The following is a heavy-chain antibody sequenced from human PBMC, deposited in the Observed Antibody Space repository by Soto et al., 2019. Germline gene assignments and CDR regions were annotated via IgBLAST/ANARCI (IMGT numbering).Heavy chain of an antibody. J-gene: IGHJ5*02. CDR2: ISAYNGNT. D-gene: IGHD6-13*01. CDR3: AREVTQQLALFDP. V-gene: IGHV1-18*01. CDR1: GGTFSSYA. Sequence: QVQLVQSGAEVKKPGSSVKVSCKASGGTFSSYAISWVRQAPGQGLEWMGGISAYNGNTNYAQKLQGRVTMTTDTSTSTAYMELRSLRSDDTAVYYCAREVTQQLALFDPWGQGTLVTVSS.